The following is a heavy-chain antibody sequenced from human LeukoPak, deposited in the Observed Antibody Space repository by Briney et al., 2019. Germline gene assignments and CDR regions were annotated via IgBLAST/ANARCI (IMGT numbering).Heavy chain of an antibody. J-gene: IGHJ4*02. CDR3: ARGTQSPVSGYFDF. Sequence: GGSLRLSCAASGFTFSSYDINCVRQAPGKGLEWVSYISSSGNTIYYADSVKGRFTISRDNAKKSLYLQMNSLRAEDTAVYHCARGTQSPVSGYFDFWGQGTLVTVSS. CDR1: GFTFSSYD. V-gene: IGHV3-48*03. D-gene: IGHD3-10*01. CDR2: ISSSGNTI.